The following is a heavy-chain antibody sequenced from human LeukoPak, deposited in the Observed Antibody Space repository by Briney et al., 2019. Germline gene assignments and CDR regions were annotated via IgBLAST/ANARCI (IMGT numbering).Heavy chain of an antibody. CDR2: IYYTGT. J-gene: IGHJ5*02. V-gene: IGHV4-59*02. CDR1: GGSVTDYY. D-gene: IGHD3-10*01. CDR3: ARGGYYGSGNDFRFDP. Sequence: SETLSLTCTVSGGSVTDYYWSWIRQSPGKGLEWIGYIYYTGTSYNPSLKSRVTISVDTSKNQFSLKLSSVTAADTAIYYCARGGYYGSGNDFRFDPWGQGTLVTVSS.